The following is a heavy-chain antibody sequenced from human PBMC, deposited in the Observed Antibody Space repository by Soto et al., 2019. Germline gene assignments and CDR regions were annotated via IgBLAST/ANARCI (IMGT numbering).Heavy chain of an antibody. Sequence: SVKVSCKASGGTFSSYAISWVRQAPGQGLEWMGGIIPIFGTANYAQKFQGRVTITADESTSTAYMERSSLRSEDTAVYYCAAYYDSRTWFDPWGQGTLVTVSS. CDR1: GGTFSSYA. CDR3: AAYYDSRTWFDP. CDR2: IIPIFGTA. J-gene: IGHJ5*02. D-gene: IGHD3-22*01. V-gene: IGHV1-69*13.